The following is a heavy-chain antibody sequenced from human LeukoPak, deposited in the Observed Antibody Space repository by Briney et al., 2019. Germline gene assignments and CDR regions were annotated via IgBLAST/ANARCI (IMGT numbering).Heavy chain of an antibody. CDR2: ISSSSSYI. CDR1: GFTFSSYS. CDR3: ARDLGYSFSPFDY. Sequence: PGGSLRLSCAASGFTFSSYSMNWVRQAPGKGLEWVSSISSSSSYIYYADSVKGRFTISRDNAKNSLYLQMNSLRAEDTAVYYCARDLGYSFSPFDYWGQGTLVTVSS. V-gene: IGHV3-21*01. D-gene: IGHD5-18*01. J-gene: IGHJ4*02.